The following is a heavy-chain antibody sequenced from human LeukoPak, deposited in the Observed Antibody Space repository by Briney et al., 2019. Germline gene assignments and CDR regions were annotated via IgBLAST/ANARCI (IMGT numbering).Heavy chain of an antibody. V-gene: IGHV3-13*04. J-gene: IGHJ4*02. Sequence: GGSLRLSCAASGITLSGYDMHWVRQSTGKGLEWVSGIGSAGDTYHAGSVKGRFTISREDAKKSLYLQMNSLRAGDTAVYYCVRGIGNYYDSGASDCWGQGTRVTVAP. CDR3: VRGIGNYYDSGASDC. D-gene: IGHD3-10*01. CDR2: IGSAGDT. CDR1: GITLSGYD.